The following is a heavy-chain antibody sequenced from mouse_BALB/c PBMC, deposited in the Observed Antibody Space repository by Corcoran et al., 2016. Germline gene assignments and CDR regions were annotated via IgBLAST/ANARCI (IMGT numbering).Heavy chain of an antibody. CDR1: GYTFTDYY. D-gene: IGHD1-2*01. V-gene: IGHV1-19*01. CDR3: AREVLRLRGMDY. CDR2: VNPYNGGT. Sequence: EVQLQQSGPELVKPGASVKMSCKASGYTFTDYYMDWVKQSHGESFEWIGRVNPYNGGTSYNQKFKGKATLTVDKSSSTAYMELNSLTSEDSAVYYCAREVLRLRGMDYWGQGTSVTVSS. J-gene: IGHJ4*01.